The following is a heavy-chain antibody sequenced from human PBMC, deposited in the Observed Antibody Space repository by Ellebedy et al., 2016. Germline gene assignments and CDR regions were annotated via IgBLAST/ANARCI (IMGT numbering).Heavy chain of an antibody. D-gene: IGHD5-24*01. J-gene: IGHJ4*02. CDR3: ARDGGWLQFPY. Sequence: GESLKISCAASGFTLSSFWMTWVRQAPGKGLEWVANINKDGSEKYYVDSVKGRFTISRDNAKNSLYLQMDSLRAEDTAVYYCARDGGWLQFPYWGQGTLVTVSS. V-gene: IGHV3-7*01. CDR2: INKDGSEK. CDR1: GFTLSSFW.